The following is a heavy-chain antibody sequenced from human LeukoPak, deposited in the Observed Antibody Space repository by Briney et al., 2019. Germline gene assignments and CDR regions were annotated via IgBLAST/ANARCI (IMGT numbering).Heavy chain of an antibody. CDR1: GFTFSSSG. J-gene: IGHJ4*02. D-gene: IGHD4-17*01. CDR2: IRYDGRIK. Sequence: GGSLRLSCAASGFTFSSSGMHWVRQTPGKGLEWVAFIRYDGRIKYYADSVKGRFSISRDNSKNTLYLQMNSLRAEDTAVYYCAKGNGDYDFDYWGQGTLVTVSS. CDR3: AKGNGDYDFDY. V-gene: IGHV3-30*02.